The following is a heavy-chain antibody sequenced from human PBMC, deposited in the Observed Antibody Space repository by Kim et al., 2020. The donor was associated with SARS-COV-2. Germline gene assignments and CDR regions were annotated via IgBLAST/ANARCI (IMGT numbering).Heavy chain of an antibody. D-gene: IGHD1-26*01. CDR2: INHSGST. J-gene: IGHJ6*02. CDR3: ARGSVLGAENDYYYYGMDV. Sequence: SETLSLTCAVYGGSFSGYYWSWIRQPPGKGLEWIGEINHSGSTNYNPSLKSRVTISVDTSKNQFSLKLSSVTAADTAVYYCARGSVLGAENDYYYYGMDVWGQGTTVTVSS. V-gene: IGHV4-34*01. CDR1: GGSFSGYY.